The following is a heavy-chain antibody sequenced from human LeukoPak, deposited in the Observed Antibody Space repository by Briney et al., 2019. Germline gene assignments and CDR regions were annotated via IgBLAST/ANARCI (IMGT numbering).Heavy chain of an antibody. J-gene: IGHJ4*03. Sequence: PGGSLSLSCAASGVTFRSYSLDTGAQAAGHGREGFSAMSSSSIYIYYADSGKGRFTISRGNAKNSLFFQMKSPRAEDTAVYYCASSPFRVTVRAYDMDDWGQGTLVTVSS. V-gene: IGHV3-21*01. CDR2: MSSSSIYI. D-gene: IGHD3-22*01. CDR3: ASSPFRVTVRAYDMDD. CDR1: GVTFRSYS.